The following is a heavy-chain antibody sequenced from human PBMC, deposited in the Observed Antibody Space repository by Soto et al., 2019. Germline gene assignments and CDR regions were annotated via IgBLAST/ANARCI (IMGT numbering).Heavy chain of an antibody. CDR2: IYYSGST. V-gene: IGHV4-38-2*01. CDR3: ASHEADYSRNYYYGMDV. Sequence: PSETLSLTCAVSGYSISLGYYWGWIRQPPGKGLEWIGSIYYSGSTYYNPSLKSRVTISVDTSKNQFSLKLSSVTAADTAVYYCASHEADYSRNYYYGMDVWGQGTTVTVSS. D-gene: IGHD4-4*01. J-gene: IGHJ6*02. CDR1: GYSISLGYY.